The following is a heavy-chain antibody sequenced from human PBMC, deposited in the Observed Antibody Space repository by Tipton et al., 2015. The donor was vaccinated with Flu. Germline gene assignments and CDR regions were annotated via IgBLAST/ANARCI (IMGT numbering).Heavy chain of an antibody. CDR2: IYSAGST. V-gene: IGHV3-53*01. J-gene: IGHJ6*02. CDR1: GFTVSSNS. Sequence: SLRLSCAASGFTVSSNSMSWVRQAPGKGLEWISLIYSAGSTYYADSVKGRFTISRDNSNNTVFLQMNTLRAEDTAVYYCARVLSSEYYYGMDVWGQGTTVTVSS. CDR3: ARVLSSEYYYGMDV. D-gene: IGHD3-16*02.